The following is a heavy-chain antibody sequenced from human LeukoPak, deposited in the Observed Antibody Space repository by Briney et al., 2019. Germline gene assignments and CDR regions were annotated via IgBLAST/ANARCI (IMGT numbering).Heavy chain of an antibody. V-gene: IGHV4-39*01. CDR1: GGSLSSSSYY. CDR3: ARLGSSYYDSSGYYDYFDY. CDR2: IYYSGST. J-gene: IGHJ4*02. D-gene: IGHD3-22*01. Sequence: SETLSLTCTVSGGSLSSSSYYWGWLRQPPGTGLEWLGSIYYSGSTYYNPSLKSRVTISVDTSKNQFSLKLSSVTAADTAVYYCARLGSSYYDSSGYYDYFDYWGQGTLVTVSS.